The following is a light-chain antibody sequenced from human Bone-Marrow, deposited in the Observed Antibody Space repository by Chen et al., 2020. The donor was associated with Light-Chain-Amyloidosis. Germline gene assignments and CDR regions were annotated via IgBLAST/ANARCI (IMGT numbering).Light chain of an antibody. V-gene: IGLV6-57*01. Sequence: NFMLTQPHSVSESPGKTVIISCTRSIGSIATNYVQWYQQRPGSSPTTVIYEDDQRPSGVPDRFSGSIDRSSTSGARTLSGLESEDEADYYCQSYQGSSQGVFGGGTKLTVL. CDR2: EDD. J-gene: IGLJ3*02. CDR1: IGSIATNY. CDR3: QSYQGSSQGV.